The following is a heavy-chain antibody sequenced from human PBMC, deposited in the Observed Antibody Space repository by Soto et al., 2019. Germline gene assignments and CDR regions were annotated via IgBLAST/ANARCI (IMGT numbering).Heavy chain of an antibody. CDR3: AECFSLSGYIGYDAFDY. J-gene: IGHJ4*02. CDR2: ISGSGGST. Sequence: EVQLLESGGGLVQPGGSLRLSCAASGFTFSSYAMSWVRQAPGNGLEWVSAISGSGGSTYYADSVKGRFTISRDNSKNSLYLQMNSLRADDTAGDYCAECFSLSGYIGYDAFDYWGQVTLVTVSS. V-gene: IGHV3-23*01. CDR1: GFTFSSYA. D-gene: IGHD5-12*01.